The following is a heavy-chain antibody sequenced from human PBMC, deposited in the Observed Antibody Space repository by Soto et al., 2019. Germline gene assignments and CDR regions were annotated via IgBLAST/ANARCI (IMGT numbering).Heavy chain of an antibody. CDR3: ARHPTSSTAWYYMDV. CDR1: GGSFSGYY. Sequence: SETLSLTCAVYGGSFSGYYWSWIRQPPGKGLEWIGEINHSGSTNYNPSLKSRVTISVDTSKNQFSLKLSSVTAADTAVYYCARHPTSSTAWYYMDVWGKGTTVTVSS. CDR2: INHSGST. V-gene: IGHV4-34*01. D-gene: IGHD2-2*01. J-gene: IGHJ6*03.